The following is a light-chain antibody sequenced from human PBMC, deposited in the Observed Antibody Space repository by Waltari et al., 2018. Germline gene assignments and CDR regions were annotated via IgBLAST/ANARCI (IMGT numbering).Light chain of an antibody. CDR1: RSVLYSSNNKNY. CDR2: WAS. Sequence: DIVMTSSQDPRALPRAERAPFNSNSSRSVLYSSNNKNYLAWYQKKAGQPPNLLIYWASTRESGVPARFSGSWSGTDFTLTISSLQAEDVAVYYCQQYYSVPGTFGPGTKVDI. V-gene: IGKV4-1*01. J-gene: IGKJ3*01. CDR3: QQYYSVPGT.